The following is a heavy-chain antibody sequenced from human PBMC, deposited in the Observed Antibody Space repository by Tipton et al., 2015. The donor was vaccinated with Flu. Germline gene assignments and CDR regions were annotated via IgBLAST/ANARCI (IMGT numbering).Heavy chain of an antibody. D-gene: IGHD6-13*01. CDR2: IYYSGST. CDR3: ARDRYSSWHGGGMDV. V-gene: IGHV4-59*01. CDR1: GGSISSYY. J-gene: IGHJ6*02. Sequence: TLSLTCTVSGGSISSYYWSWIRQPPGKGLEWIGYIYYSGSTNYNPSLKSRVTISVDTSKNQFSLKLSSVAAADTAVYYCARDRYSSWHGGGMDVWGQGTTVTVSS.